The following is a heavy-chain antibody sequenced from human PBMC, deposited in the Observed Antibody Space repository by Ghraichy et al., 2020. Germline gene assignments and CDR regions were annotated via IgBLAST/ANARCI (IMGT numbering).Heavy chain of an antibody. CDR3: ARKVSGSYYPEYIEH. D-gene: IGHD1-26*01. CDR2: IRQDGGET. CDR1: GFTFSASW. V-gene: IGHV3-7*01. Sequence: GGSLRLSCAASGFTFSASWMSWVRQAPGKGLECVANIRQDGGETHYVDSVKGRFTISRDKSKKSVYLQMNNLRAEDTALYFCARKVSGSYYPEYIEHWGKGTMETGSS. J-gene: IGHJ1*01.